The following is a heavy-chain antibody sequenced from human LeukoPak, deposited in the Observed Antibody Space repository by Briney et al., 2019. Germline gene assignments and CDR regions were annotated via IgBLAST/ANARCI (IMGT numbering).Heavy chain of an antibody. CDR3: ARGRGSGHKENWFDP. V-gene: IGHV1-8*01. D-gene: IGHD6-19*01. CDR2: MNPNSGNT. CDR1: GYTFTTYD. J-gene: IGHJ5*02. Sequence: ASVKVSCKPSGYTFTTYDINGVRQATGQGLEWMGWMNPNSGNTGYTQKFQGRVTMTRNTSISTAYMELSSLRSEDTAVYYCARGRGSGHKENWFDPWGQGTLVTVSS.